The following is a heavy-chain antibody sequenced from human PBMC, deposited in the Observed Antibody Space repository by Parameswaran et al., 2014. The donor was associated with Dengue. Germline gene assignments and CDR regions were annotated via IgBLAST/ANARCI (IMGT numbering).Heavy chain of an antibody. CDR3: ATTPTRMYYDILTGYY. D-gene: IGHD3-9*01. V-gene: IGHV1-24*01. Sequence: PGASVKVSCKVSGYTLTELSMHWVRQAPGKGLEWMGGFDPEDGETIYAQKFQGRVTMTEDTSTDTAYMELSSLRSEDTAVYYCATTPTRMYYDILTGYYWGQGTLVTVSS. CDR2: FDPEDGET. CDR1: GYTLTELS. J-gene: IGHJ4*02.